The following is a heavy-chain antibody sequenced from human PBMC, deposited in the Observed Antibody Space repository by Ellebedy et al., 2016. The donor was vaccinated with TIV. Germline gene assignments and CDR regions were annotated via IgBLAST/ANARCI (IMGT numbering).Heavy chain of an antibody. CDR3: AELSWSDYNY. Sequence: GESLKISXAASGFTFSSSAMSWVRQAPGKGLEWVSGINWSGGTTNYADSVKGRFTISRDNSKNTLYLQMDSLRAEDTAVYYCAELSWSDYNYWGQGALVTVSS. J-gene: IGHJ4*02. V-gene: IGHV3-23*01. CDR1: GFTFSSSA. D-gene: IGHD3-3*01. CDR2: INWSGGTT.